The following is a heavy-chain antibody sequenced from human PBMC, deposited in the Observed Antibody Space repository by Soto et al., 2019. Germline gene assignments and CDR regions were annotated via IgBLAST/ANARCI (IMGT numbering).Heavy chain of an antibody. CDR2: IWYDGSNK. CDR1: GFTFSSYG. D-gene: IGHD6-13*01. J-gene: IGHJ4*02. Sequence: GGSLRLSCAASGFTFSSYGMHWVRQAPGKGLEWVAVIWYDGSNKYYADSVKGRFTISRDNSKNTLYLQMNSLRAEDTAVYYCATCIAAAGTLWGVEDDYWGQGTLVTVSS. CDR3: ATCIAAAGTLWGVEDDY. V-gene: IGHV3-33*01.